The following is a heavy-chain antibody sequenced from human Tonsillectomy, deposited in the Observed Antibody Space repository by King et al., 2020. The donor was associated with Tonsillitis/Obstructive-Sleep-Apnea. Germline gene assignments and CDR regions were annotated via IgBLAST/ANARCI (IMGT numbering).Heavy chain of an antibody. D-gene: IGHD2-8*01. CDR1: GGSISSYY. J-gene: IGHJ3*02. Sequence: VQLQESGPGLVKPSETLSLNCTVSGGSISSYYWSWIRQPPGNGLECIGYIYYSGSTNYNPSLKSRVTISVDMSKNQFSLKMSSVTAADTAVYYCAREGAVMNAFDIWGQGTMVTVSS. V-gene: IGHV4-59*01. CDR2: IYYSGST. CDR3: AREGAVMNAFDI.